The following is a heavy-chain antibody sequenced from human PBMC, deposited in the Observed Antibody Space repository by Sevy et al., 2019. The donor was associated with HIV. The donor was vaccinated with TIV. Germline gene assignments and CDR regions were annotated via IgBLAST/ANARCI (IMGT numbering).Heavy chain of an antibody. D-gene: IGHD3-3*01. CDR2: IYYSGST. CDR3: ARGRFLEWLYYFDY. J-gene: IGHJ4*02. V-gene: IGHV4-59*08. Sequence: SETLSLTCTVSGGSISSYYWSWIRQPPGKGLEWIGYIYYSGSTNYNPSLKSRVTISVDTSKNQFSLKLSSVTAADTAVYYCARGRFLEWLYYFDYWGQGTLVTVSS. CDR1: GGSISSYY.